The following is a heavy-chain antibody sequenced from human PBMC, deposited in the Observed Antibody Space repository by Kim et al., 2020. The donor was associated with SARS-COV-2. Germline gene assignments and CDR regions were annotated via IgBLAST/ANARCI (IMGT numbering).Heavy chain of an antibody. J-gene: IGHJ4*02. V-gene: IGHV1-8*01. CDR3: ARVSGEGYYFDY. Sequence: ASVKVSCKASGYTFTSYDINWVRQATGQGLEWMGWMNPNSGNTGYAQKFQGRVTMTRNTSISTAYMELSSLRSEDTAVYYCARVSGEGYYFDYWGQGTLVTVSS. CDR2: MNPNSGNT. CDR1: GYTFTSYD.